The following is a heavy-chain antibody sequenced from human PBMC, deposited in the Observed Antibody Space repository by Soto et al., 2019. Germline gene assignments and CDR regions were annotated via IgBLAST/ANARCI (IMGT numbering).Heavy chain of an antibody. J-gene: IGHJ4*02. Sequence: SVKVSCKASGGTFSSYAISWVRQAPGQRLEWMGGIIPIFGTANYAQKFQGRVTITADESTSTAYMELSSLRSEDTAVYYCARALTYYYDSSGYYAFDYWGQGTLVTVSS. V-gene: IGHV1-69*13. CDR2: IIPIFGTA. CDR3: ARALTYYYDSSGYYAFDY. D-gene: IGHD3-22*01. CDR1: GGTFSSYA.